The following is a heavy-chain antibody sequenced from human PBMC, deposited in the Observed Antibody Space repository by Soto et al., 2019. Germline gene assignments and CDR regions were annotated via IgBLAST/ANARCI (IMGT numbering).Heavy chain of an antibody. D-gene: IGHD1-26*01. CDR1: GGSISSSSYY. J-gene: IGHJ6*02. V-gene: IGHV4-39*01. CDR3: ARQGSGSYFGGYYYYYGMDV. Sequence: PSETLSLTCTVSGGSISSSSYYLGWIRQPPGKGLEWIGSIYYSGSTYYNPSLKSRVTISVDTSKNQFSLKLSSVTAADTAVYYCARQGSGSYFGGYYYYYGMDVWGQGTTVTVSS. CDR2: IYYSGST.